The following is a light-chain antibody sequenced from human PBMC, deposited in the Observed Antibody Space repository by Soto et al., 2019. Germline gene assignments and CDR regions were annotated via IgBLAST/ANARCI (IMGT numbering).Light chain of an antibody. J-gene: IGKJ1*01. CDR1: YSLIHSDGDTY. CDR2: EVS. CDR3: MQGTRWPWT. V-gene: IGKV2-30*02. Sequence: DVVMTQSPLSLPVTLGQPASISCRSSYSLIHSDGDTYLNWFHQRPGQSPRRRIYEVSNRDSGVPDRVSGSGSGTDFTLKISRVEAEDVGIYYCMQGTRWPWTFGQGTEVEIK.